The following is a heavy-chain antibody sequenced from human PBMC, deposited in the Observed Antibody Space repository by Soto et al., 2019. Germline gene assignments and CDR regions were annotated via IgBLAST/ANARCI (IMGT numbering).Heavy chain of an antibody. Sequence: GGSLRLSCAASGFTVSSNYMSWVRQAPGKGLEWVSVIYSGGSTYYADSVKGRFTISRDNSKNTLYLQMNSLRAEDTAVYYCARIYDSSGYPPAGYFDYWGQGTLVTVSS. CDR3: ARIYDSSGYPPAGYFDY. CDR1: GFTVSSNY. J-gene: IGHJ4*02. V-gene: IGHV3-53*01. D-gene: IGHD3-22*01. CDR2: IYSGGST.